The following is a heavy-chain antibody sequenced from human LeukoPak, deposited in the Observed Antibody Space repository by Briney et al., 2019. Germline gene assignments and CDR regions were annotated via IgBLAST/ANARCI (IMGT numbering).Heavy chain of an antibody. CDR1: GGSFSSSSYY. CDR3: ARVNGYYNGSHAKPEMRMAFDI. V-gene: IGHV4-39*07. CDR2: IYYSGST. D-gene: IGHD3-22*01. J-gene: IGHJ3*02. Sequence: SETLSLTCTVSGGSFSSSSYYWGWIRQPPGKGLEWIGSIYYSGSTYYNPSLKSRVTISVDTSKNQFSLKLSSVTAADTAVYFCARVNGYYNGSHAKPEMRMAFDIWGQGTMVTVSS.